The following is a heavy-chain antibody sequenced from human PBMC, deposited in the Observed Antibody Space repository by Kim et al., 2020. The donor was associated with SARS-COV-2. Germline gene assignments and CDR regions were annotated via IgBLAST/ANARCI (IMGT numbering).Heavy chain of an antibody. CDR2: INSDGSST. Sequence: GGSLRLSCAASGLTFRSYWMHWVRQAPGKGLVWVSRINSDGSSTVYVDSVKGRFTISRDNAKNTVYLQMNSLRVEDTAAYYCATGLNQYYDIWGRGTLVTVSS. CDR1: GLTFRSYW. J-gene: IGHJ2*01. V-gene: IGHV3-74*01. CDR3: ATGLNQYYDI. D-gene: IGHD4-17*01.